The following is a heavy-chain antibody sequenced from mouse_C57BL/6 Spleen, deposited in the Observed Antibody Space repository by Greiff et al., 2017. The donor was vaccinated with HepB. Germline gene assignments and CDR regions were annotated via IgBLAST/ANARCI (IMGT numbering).Heavy chain of an antibody. Sequence: VQLQQSGAELVRPGTSVKVSCKASGYAFTNYLIEWVKQRPGQGLEWIGVINPGSGGTNYNEKFKGKATLTADKSSSTAYMQLSSLTSEDSAVYCCAREGGIYYGYDEGGWFAYWGQGTLVTVSA. CDR2: INPGSGGT. D-gene: IGHD2-2*01. V-gene: IGHV1-54*01. CDR1: GYAFTNYL. J-gene: IGHJ3*01. CDR3: AREGGIYYGYDEGGWFAY.